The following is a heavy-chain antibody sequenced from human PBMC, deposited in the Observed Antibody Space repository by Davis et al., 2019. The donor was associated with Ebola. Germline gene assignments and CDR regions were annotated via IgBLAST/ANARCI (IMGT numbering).Heavy chain of an antibody. V-gene: IGHV1-18*01. Sequence: AASVKVSCKASGYTFTSYGISWVRQAPGQGLEWMGWISAYNGNTNYALKLQGRVTMTTDTSTSTAYMELRSLRSDDTAVYYCARRLGSGYQEDAFDIWGQGTMVTVSS. D-gene: IGHD3-22*01. CDR2: ISAYNGNT. CDR3: ARRLGSGYQEDAFDI. J-gene: IGHJ3*02. CDR1: GYTFTSYG.